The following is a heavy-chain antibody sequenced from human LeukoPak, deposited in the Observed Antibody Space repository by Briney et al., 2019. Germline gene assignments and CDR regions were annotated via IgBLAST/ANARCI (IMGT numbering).Heavy chain of an antibody. CDR1: GFSFSSYE. J-gene: IGHJ6*03. Sequence: GGSLRLSCAASGFSFSSYEMNWVRQAPGKGLEWVSYIGSRSNSIYYADSVKGRFTISRDNAKKSLHLQMNSLRAEDTAVYYCARDEYSGLYYYMDVWGKGTTVTVSS. V-gene: IGHV3-48*03. CDR2: IGSRSNSI. CDR3: ARDEYSGLYYYMDV. D-gene: IGHD5-12*01.